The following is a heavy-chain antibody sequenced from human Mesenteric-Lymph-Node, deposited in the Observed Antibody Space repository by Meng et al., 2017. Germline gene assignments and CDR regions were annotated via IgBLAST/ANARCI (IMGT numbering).Heavy chain of an antibody. Sequence: GESLKISCAASGFTFSSYSMNWVRQAPGKGLEWVSSISSSSTYIYYADSVKGRFTISRDNAKNSLYLQMNSLRAEDTAVYYCARGAWELIDYWGQGMLVTVSS. CDR2: ISSSSTYI. CDR1: GFTFSSYS. J-gene: IGHJ4*02. CDR3: ARGAWELIDY. V-gene: IGHV3-21*06. D-gene: IGHD3-10*01.